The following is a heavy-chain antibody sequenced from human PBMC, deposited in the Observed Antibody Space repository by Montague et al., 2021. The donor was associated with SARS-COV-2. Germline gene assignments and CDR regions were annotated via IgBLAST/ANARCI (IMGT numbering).Heavy chain of an antibody. V-gene: IGHV4-39*02. Sequence: SETLSLTCSVSSGSIISSGYYWGWIRQPPGEELEWIGNIYYSGTTYYXXXLQSRGTISVDTSKNHLSLRLSSVTAADTAVYFCARGMIRGVTTPFDYWGQGSQVTVSS. J-gene: IGHJ4*02. D-gene: IGHD3-10*01. CDR2: IYYSGTT. CDR1: SGSIISSGYY. CDR3: ARGMIRGVTTPFDY.